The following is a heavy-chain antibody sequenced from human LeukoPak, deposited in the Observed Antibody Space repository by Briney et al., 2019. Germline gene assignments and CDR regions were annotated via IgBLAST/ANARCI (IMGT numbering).Heavy chain of an antibody. CDR3: TRHGVWREGLASDPFDL. J-gene: IGHJ3*01. CDR2: IDPSDSYI. CDR1: GYTFGNSW. V-gene: IGHV5-10-1*01. D-gene: IGHD3-3*01. Sequence: GESLRISCKGSGYTFGNSWISWVRQMPGKGLEWMGRIDPSDSYINYSPSFEGHIILSADKSIDPAYLQWRSLKASDTATYYCTRHGVWREGLASDPFDLWGQGTMVTVSS.